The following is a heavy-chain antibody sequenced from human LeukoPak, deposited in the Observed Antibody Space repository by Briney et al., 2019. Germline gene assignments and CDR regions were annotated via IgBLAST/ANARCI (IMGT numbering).Heavy chain of an antibody. CDR3: ARDSFVLLDY. CDR1: GFTFSTYS. D-gene: IGHD3-10*01. J-gene: IGHJ4*02. V-gene: IGHV3-21*01. CDR2: ISSSSSYI. Sequence: GGSLRLSCAASGFTFSTYSMNWVRQAPGKGLEWVSSISSSSSYIYYADSVKGRFTISRDNAKNSLFLQMNSLRAGDTAVYYCARDSFVLLDYWGQGILVTVSS.